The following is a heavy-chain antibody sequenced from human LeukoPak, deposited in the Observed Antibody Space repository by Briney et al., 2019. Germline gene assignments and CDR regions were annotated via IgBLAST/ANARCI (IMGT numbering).Heavy chain of an antibody. Sequence: SETLTLTCAVYGGSFSGYYWSWIRQPPGKGVEWIGEINHSGSTNYNPSLTSRVTISVDTCKNQFSLRLSSVTAADTAVYYCAIISSIGWFAPWGQGTLVTVSS. V-gene: IGHV4-34*01. CDR1: GGSFSGYY. CDR3: AIISSIGWFAP. J-gene: IGHJ5*02. CDR2: INHSGST. D-gene: IGHD6-6*01.